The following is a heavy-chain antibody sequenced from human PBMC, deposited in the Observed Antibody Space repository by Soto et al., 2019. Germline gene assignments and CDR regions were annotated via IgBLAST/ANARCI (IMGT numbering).Heavy chain of an antibody. J-gene: IGHJ6*02. V-gene: IGHV1-69*13. CDR3: AREAVVVVAATHASNFGYYYYYGMDV. CDR2: IIPIFGTA. D-gene: IGHD2-15*01. CDR1: GGTFSSYA. Sequence: SVKVSCKASGGTFSSYAISWVRQAPGQGLEWMGGIIPIFGTANYAQKFQGRVTITADESTSTAYMELSSLRSEDTAVYYCAREAVVVVAATHASNFGYYYYYGMDVWGQGTTVTVSS.